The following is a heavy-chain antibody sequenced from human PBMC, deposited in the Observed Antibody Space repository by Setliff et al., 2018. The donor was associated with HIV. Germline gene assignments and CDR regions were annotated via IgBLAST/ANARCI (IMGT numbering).Heavy chain of an antibody. Sequence: ASVKVSCKASGYIFRNHYIHWVRQAPGKGLERMAMINPENGDTINAQKFQGRITLASDTSTSTVYMELSSLTHEDTAVYYCARTRGYTYGYIDSWAQGTLVTVSS. V-gene: IGHV1-46*01. J-gene: IGHJ4*02. CDR1: GYIFRNHY. CDR2: INPENGDT. D-gene: IGHD5-18*01. CDR3: ARTRGYTYGYIDS.